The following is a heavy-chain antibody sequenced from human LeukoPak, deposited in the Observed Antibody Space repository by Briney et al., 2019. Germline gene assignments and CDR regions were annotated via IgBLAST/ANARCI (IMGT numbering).Heavy chain of an antibody. J-gene: IGHJ6*02. CDR3: ASYLMGAKTYYGMDV. V-gene: IGHV1-18*01. Sequence: ASVKVSCQASGYTFTSYGISWVRQAPGQGHVWMGWISAYNGNTNYAQKLQGRVTMTTDTSTSTAYMELRSLRSDDTAVYYCASYLMGAKTYYGMDVWGQGTTVTVSS. D-gene: IGHD1-26*01. CDR1: GYTFTSYG. CDR2: ISAYNGNT.